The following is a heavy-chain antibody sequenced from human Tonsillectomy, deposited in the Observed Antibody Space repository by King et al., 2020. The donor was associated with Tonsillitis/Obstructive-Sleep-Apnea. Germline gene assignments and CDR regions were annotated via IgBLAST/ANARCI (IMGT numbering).Heavy chain of an antibody. Sequence: QLQESGPGLVKPSETLSLTCTVSGGSVSSGGYYWSWIRQPPGKGLEWIGYVYYSGSTNYNPSLKSRVPISVDTSKNQFSLKLSSVTAADTAVYYCARVYFQGEFWSGYPRYFDYWGQGTLVTVSS. CDR3: ARVYFQGEFWSGYPRYFDY. CDR2: VYYSGST. J-gene: IGHJ4*02. CDR1: GGSVSSGGYY. V-gene: IGHV4-61*08. D-gene: IGHD3-3*01.